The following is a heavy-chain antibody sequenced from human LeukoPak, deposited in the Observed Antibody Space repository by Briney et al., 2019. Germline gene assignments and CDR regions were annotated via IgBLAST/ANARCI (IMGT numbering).Heavy chain of an antibody. J-gene: IGHJ4*02. CDR1: GYTFTGYY. Sequence: ASATVSCKASGYTFTGYYIHWVRQAPGQGLEWMGWINPNSGGTNSAQKFQGRVTMTRDTSISTAYMELSWLRPDDTAVYYCARDPYRTLFDYWGQGTLVTVSS. D-gene: IGHD1-26*01. CDR2: INPNSGGT. CDR3: ARDPYRTLFDY. V-gene: IGHV1-2*02.